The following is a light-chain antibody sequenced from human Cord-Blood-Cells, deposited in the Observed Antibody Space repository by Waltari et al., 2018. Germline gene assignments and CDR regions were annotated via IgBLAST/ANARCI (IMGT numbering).Light chain of an antibody. J-gene: IGKJ2*01. CDR2: GAS. CDR1: QSVSSN. V-gene: IGKV3-15*01. Sequence: EIVMTQSPATLSVSPGERATLSCRASQSVSSNLAWYQQKPGQAPRLLIYGASTRGTGIPARFSGSGSGTEVTLTISSLQSEDFAVYYCQQYNNWPYTFGQGTKLEIK. CDR3: QQYNNWPYT.